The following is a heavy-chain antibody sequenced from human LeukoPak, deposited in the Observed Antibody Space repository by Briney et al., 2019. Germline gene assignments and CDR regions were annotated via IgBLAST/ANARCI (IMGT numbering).Heavy chain of an antibody. Sequence: SETLSLTCTVSGGSISSYYWSWIRQPAGKGLEWIGRIYTSGSTNYNPSLKSRVTISVDTSKNQFSLKLSSVTAADTAVYYCARSAYSSGWRYYYYGMDVWGQGTTVTVSS. CDR1: GGSISSYY. V-gene: IGHV4-4*07. CDR2: IYTSGST. D-gene: IGHD6-19*01. CDR3: ARSAYSSGWRYYYYGMDV. J-gene: IGHJ6*02.